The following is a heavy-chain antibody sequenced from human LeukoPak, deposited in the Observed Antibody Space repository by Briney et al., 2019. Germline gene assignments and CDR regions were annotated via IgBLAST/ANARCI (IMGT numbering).Heavy chain of an antibody. Sequence: ASVKVSCKASGYTFTSYGISWVRQAPGQGLEWMGWISAYNGNTNYAQKLQGRVTMTTDTSTSTAYMELSSLRSEDTAVYYCARGLYYYDSSGSITNWFDPWGQGTLVTVSS. CDR3: ARGLYYYDSSGSITNWFDP. D-gene: IGHD3-22*01. CDR1: GYTFTSYG. V-gene: IGHV1-18*01. J-gene: IGHJ5*02. CDR2: ISAYNGNT.